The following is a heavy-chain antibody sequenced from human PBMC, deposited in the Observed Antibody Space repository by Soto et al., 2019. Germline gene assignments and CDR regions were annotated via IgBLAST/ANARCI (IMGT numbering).Heavy chain of an antibody. J-gene: IGHJ6*02. D-gene: IGHD1-1*01. V-gene: IGHV1-69*06. CDR2: IIPLHNTS. CDR1: GGAFTNYS. Sequence: QVHQLQSGAEVKKPGSSLKVSCKVSGGAFTNYSLNWVRHSPGQGLEWLGGIIPLHNTSNYSEKFVGRLSVTADISSSTVYMHLSGLTSGDTATYYCASWSAWNPLYYHGMDVWGQGTTVTVSS. CDR3: ASWSAWNPLYYHGMDV.